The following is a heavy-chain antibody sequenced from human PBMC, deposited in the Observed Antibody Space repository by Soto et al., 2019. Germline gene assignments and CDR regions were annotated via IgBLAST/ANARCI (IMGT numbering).Heavy chain of an antibody. CDR2: LIPIFGSA. Sequence: QVQLVPSGAEVKKPGSSVKVSCTASGGTFSSYAISWVRQAPGQGLEWMGGLIPIFGSANYAQKFQGRVTITADESTSTAYMDLSSLRSEDTAVYYCARDLKRYYDSSGYGYYYDGMDVWGQGTTVTVSS. J-gene: IGHJ6*02. D-gene: IGHD3-22*01. V-gene: IGHV1-69*01. CDR3: ARDLKRYYDSSGYGYYYDGMDV. CDR1: GGTFSSYA.